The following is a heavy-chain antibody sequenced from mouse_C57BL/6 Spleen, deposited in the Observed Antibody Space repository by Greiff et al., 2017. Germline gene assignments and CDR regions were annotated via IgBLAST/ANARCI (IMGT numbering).Heavy chain of an antibody. Sequence: EVKLVESGGGLVKPGGSLKLSCAASGFTFSDYGMHWVRQAPEKGLEWVAYISSGSSTIYYADTVKGRFTISRDNAKTTLFLQMTSLRSEDTAMYYCARPDYYGSSYLYWYFEVWGTGTTVTVSS. CDR2: ISSGSSTI. D-gene: IGHD1-1*01. CDR1: GFTFSDYG. V-gene: IGHV5-17*01. CDR3: ARPDYYGSSYLYWYFEV. J-gene: IGHJ1*03.